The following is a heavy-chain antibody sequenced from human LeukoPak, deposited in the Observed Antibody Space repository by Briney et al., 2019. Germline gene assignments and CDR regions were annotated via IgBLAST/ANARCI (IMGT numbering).Heavy chain of an antibody. D-gene: IGHD3-22*01. CDR1: GFTFSSYE. Sequence: GGSLRLSCAASGFTFSSYEMNGVRQAPGKGLEGVSYISSSGSTIYYADSVKGRFTISRDNAKNSLYLQMNSLRAEDTAVYYCGGAIVVPADFDYWGQGTLVTVSS. J-gene: IGHJ4*02. CDR3: GGAIVVPADFDY. V-gene: IGHV3-48*03. CDR2: ISSSGSTI.